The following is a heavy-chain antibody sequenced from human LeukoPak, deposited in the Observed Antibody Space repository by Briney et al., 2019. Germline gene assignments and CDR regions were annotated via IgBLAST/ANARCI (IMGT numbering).Heavy chain of an antibody. CDR3: ARARVYYGSGDPFDY. Sequence: SETLSLTCTVSGASINSDGYYWTWIRQHPGKGLEWIGYIYYTGSTHYNPSLKSRLSILIDTSKNQFSLRLSSVTAADTALYYCARARVYYGSGDPFDYWGQGTLVTVSS. J-gene: IGHJ4*02. V-gene: IGHV4-31*03. CDR2: IYYTGST. D-gene: IGHD3-10*01. CDR1: GASINSDGYY.